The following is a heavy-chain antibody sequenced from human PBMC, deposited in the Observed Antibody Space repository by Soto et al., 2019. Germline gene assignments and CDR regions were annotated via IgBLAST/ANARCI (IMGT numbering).Heavy chain of an antibody. CDR2: IYSGGYT. Sequence: GGSLRLSCAVSGFTVSNNYMSWVRQAPGKGLEGVSVIYSGGYTAYGDSVKGRFTISRDNSKNALYLQMNSLRVEDTAVYYCAAYCYTMTCTHFHGYSWGQGTQVTVSS. J-gene: IGHJ5*02. V-gene: IGHV3-53*01. CDR3: AAYCYTMTCTHFHGYS. D-gene: IGHD3-16*02. CDR1: GFTVSNNY.